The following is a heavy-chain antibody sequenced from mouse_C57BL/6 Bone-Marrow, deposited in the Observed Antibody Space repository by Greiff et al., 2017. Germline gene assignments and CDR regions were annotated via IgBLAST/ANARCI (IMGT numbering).Heavy chain of an antibody. Sequence: QVQLKQSGAELVRPGTSVKMSCKASGYTFTNYWIGWAKQRPGHGLEWIGDIYPGGGYTNYNEKFKGKATLTADKSSSTAYMQFSSLTSEDSAIYYCARRGNPNYFDYWGQGTTLTVSS. CDR2: IYPGGGYT. J-gene: IGHJ2*01. CDR3: ARRGNPNYFDY. CDR1: GYTFTNYW. D-gene: IGHD2-1*01. V-gene: IGHV1-63*01.